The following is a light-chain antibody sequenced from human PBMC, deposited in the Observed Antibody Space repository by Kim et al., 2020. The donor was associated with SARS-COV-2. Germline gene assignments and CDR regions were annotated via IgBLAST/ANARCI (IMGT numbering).Light chain of an antibody. CDR3: QSYDSSLGGPWE. Sequence: QSVLTQPPSVSGAPGQRVTISCTGSSSNIGAGYDVHWYQQLPGTAPKLLIYVNSNRPSGVPDRFSGSKSGTSASLAITGLQAEDEADYYCQSYDSSLGGPWEFGGGTQLTVL. J-gene: IGLJ3*02. V-gene: IGLV1-40*01. CDR2: VNS. CDR1: SSNIGAGYD.